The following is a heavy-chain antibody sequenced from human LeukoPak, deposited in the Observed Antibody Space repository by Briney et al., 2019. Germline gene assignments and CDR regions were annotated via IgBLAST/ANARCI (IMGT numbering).Heavy chain of an antibody. CDR3: AKKARYCSGGYCYADVDY. Sequence: PGPSLRISCGASGFPFSSSGMQWVRQAPGKGLEWVAFIGYDGSNKYYAESVKDRFTISRDNSKNTVFLQMNSLRTEDTAVYHCAKKARYCSGGYCYADVDYWGQGTPVTVS. J-gene: IGHJ4*02. CDR1: GFPFSSSG. D-gene: IGHD2-15*01. V-gene: IGHV3-30*02. CDR2: IGYDGSNK.